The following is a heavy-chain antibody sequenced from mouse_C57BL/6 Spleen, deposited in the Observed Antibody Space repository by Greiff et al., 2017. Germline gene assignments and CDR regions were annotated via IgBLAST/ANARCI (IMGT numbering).Heavy chain of an antibody. CDR2: IYPGDGDT. CDR1: GYAFSSSW. V-gene: IGHV1-82*01. CDR3: ARTRPDYYAMDY. Sequence: QVQLKESGPELVKPGASVKISCKASGYAFSSSWMNWVKQRPGKGLEWIGRIYPGDGDTNYNGKFKGKATLTADKSSSTAYMQLSSLTSEDSAVYFCARTRPDYYAMDYWGQGTSVTVSS. J-gene: IGHJ4*01. D-gene: IGHD3-2*02.